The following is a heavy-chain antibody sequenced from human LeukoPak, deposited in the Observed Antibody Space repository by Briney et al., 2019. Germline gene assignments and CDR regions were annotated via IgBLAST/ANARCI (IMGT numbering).Heavy chain of an antibody. V-gene: IGHV3-21*01. Sequence: GSLRLSCAGSGFTFSSYSMNWVRQAPRKGLEWVSSISSSSSYIYYADSVKGRFTISRDNAKNSLYLQMNSLRAEDTAVYYCAREGPYSSPDLWGQGTLVTVSS. CDR1: GFTFSSYS. D-gene: IGHD6-13*01. J-gene: IGHJ5*02. CDR3: AREGPYSSPDL. CDR2: ISSSSSYI.